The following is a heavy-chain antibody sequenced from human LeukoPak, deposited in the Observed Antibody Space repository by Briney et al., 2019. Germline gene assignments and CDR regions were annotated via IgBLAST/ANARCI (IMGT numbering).Heavy chain of an antibody. CDR2: IRYDESNN. D-gene: IGHD6-19*01. CDR1: GFTFSTFG. Sequence: GGSLRLSCAASGFTFSTFGMHWVRQAPGKGLEWVAFIRYDESNNYYADSVKGRFTDSRDNAKNSVYLQMNSLRAEDTGAYYCTRLTSGWPDYWGQGTLVTVSS. J-gene: IGHJ4*02. CDR3: TRLTSGWPDY. V-gene: IGHV3-30*02.